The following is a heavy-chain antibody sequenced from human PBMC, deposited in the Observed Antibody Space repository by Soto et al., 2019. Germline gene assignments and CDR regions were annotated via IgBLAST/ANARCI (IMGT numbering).Heavy chain of an antibody. V-gene: IGHV4-61*01. CDR3: ARDTAAVAGLDY. Sequence: SETLSLTCTVSGGSVSSGSYHWSLIRQPPGKGLEWIGYIYYSGSTNSNPSLKSRVTISIDTSKNQFFLKLSSVTAADTAVYYCARDTAAVAGLDYWGQGISVTVSS. CDR2: IYYSGST. D-gene: IGHD6-19*01. CDR1: GGSVSSGSYH. J-gene: IGHJ4*02.